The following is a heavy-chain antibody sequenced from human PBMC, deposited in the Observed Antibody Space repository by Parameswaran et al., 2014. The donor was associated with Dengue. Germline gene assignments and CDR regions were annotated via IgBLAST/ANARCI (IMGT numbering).Heavy chain of an antibody. V-gene: IGHV3-7*01. Sequence: VRQAPGKGLEWVANIKQDGSEKYYVDSVKGRFTISRDNAKNSLYLQMNSLRAEDTAVYYCLSRDGGYWGQGTLVTVSS. CDR3: LSRDGGY. D-gene: IGHD3-16*02. J-gene: IGHJ4*02. CDR2: IKQDGSEK.